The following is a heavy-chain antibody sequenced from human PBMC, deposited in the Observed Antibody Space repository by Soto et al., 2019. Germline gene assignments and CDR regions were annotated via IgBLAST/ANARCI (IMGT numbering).Heavy chain of an antibody. J-gene: IGHJ4*02. D-gene: IGHD6-19*01. V-gene: IGHV4-59*05. CDR3: ARRGPPVAGTYY. CDR1: GGSISSYY. CDR2: IYYSGST. Sequence: SETLSLTCTVSGGSISSYYWSWIRQPPGKGLEWIGSIYYSGSTYYNPSLKSRVTISVDTSKNQFSLKLSSVTAADTAVYYCARRGPPVAGTYYWGKGTLVTVPQ.